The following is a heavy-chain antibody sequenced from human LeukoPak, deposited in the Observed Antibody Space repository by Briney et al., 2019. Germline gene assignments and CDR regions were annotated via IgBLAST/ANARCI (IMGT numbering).Heavy chain of an antibody. J-gene: IGHJ4*02. CDR3: AKFRSSSWYEGFDY. CDR1: GFTFSSYA. D-gene: IGHD6-13*01. CDR2: ISGSGAGT. V-gene: IGHV3-23*01. Sequence: GRSLRLSCAVSGFTFSSYAMSWVRQAPGKGLEWVSVISGSGAGTDYADSVKGRFTISRDNSKSTLYLQMNSLSGEDTAVYYCAKFRSSSWYEGFDYWGQGTMVTVSS.